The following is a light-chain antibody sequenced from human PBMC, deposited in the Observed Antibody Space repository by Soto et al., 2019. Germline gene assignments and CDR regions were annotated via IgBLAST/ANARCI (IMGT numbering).Light chain of an antibody. CDR2: DAS. CDR3: QQYNTYST. CDR1: QNIRNL. V-gene: IGKV1-5*01. Sequence: DIPLTQSPSTLSAAVGDSVTITCRASQNIRNLLAWYQQKPGKAPKPLIYDASTLKTGVPSRFSGSGSGSEFNFTITGLQPDDFATYFCQQYNTYSTFGQGTRLDIK. J-gene: IGKJ5*01.